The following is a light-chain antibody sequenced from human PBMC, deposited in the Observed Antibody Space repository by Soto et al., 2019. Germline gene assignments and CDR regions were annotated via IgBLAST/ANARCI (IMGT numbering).Light chain of an antibody. J-gene: IGLJ1*01. V-gene: IGLV2-14*01. CDR2: EVD. CDR3: SSYTTANSYV. CDR1: SSDIGTYNI. Sequence: QSALTQPASVSGSPGQAITISCSGSSSDIGTYNIVSWYQHLPSKAPQLIIFEVDNRPSGVSDRFSASKSGNTASLTISGLQAEDEAEYYCSSYTTANSYVFGTGTKLTVL.